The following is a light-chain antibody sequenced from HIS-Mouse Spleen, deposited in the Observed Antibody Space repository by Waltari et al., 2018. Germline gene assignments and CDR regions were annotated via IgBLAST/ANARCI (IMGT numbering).Light chain of an antibody. CDR3: YSTDSSGNHRV. J-gene: IGLJ2*01. V-gene: IGLV3-10*01. Sequence: SYELTQPPSVSVSPGQTARITSSGDALPKKHDIWYQQQSGQAPVLVIYEDSKRPSGIPERFSGSSSGTMATLTISGAQVEDEADYYCYSTDSSGNHRVFGGGTKLTVL. CDR1: ALPKKH. CDR2: EDS.